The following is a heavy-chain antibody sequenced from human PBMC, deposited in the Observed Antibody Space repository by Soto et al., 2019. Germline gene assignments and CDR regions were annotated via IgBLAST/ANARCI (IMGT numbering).Heavy chain of an antibody. J-gene: IGHJ5*02. CDR1: GGSISSGDYY. V-gene: IGHV4-30-4*01. Sequence: PSETLSLTCTVSGGSISSGDYYWSWIRQPPGKGLEWIGYIYYSGSTYYNPSLKSRVTISVDTSKNQFSLKLSSVTAADTAVYYCAAKDVLRFGEIDPWGQGTLVTVSS. CDR3: AAKDVLRFGEIDP. CDR2: IYYSGST. D-gene: IGHD3-3*01.